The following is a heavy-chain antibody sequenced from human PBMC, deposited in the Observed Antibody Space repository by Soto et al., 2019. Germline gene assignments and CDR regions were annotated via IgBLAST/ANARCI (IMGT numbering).Heavy chain of an antibody. CDR2: ISYDGSNK. J-gene: IGHJ4*02. D-gene: IGHD3-22*01. Sequence: GGSLRLSCAASGFTFSSYGMHWVRQAPGKGLEWVAVISYDGSNKYYADSVKGRFTISRDNSKNTLYLQMNSLRAEDTAVYYCAKGSYDSSGYHDYGGQGTLVTVSS. CDR3: AKGSYDSSGYHDY. V-gene: IGHV3-30*18. CDR1: GFTFSSYG.